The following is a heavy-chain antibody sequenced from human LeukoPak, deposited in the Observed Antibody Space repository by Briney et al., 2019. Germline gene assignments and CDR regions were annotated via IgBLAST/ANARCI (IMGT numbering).Heavy chain of an antibody. Sequence: SETLSLTCTVSGGSISSHYWTWIRQSPVKGLEWIGDISDSGSTSYNPSLKSRVTISIDTSKNQFSLKLSSVTAADTAVYYCGRDALVGYFSYYYMDVWGKGTTVTVSS. CDR2: ISDSGST. J-gene: IGHJ6*03. CDR3: GRDALVGYFSYYYMDV. D-gene: IGHD2-15*01. V-gene: IGHV4-59*11. CDR1: GGSISSHY.